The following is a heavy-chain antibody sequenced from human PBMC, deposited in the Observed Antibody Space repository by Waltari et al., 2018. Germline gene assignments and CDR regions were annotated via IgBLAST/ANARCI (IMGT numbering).Heavy chain of an antibody. J-gene: IGHJ4*02. CDR2: ISGYGEDT. Sequence: EVQLLESGGALVQQGGALRLSCAGSGLTVDNYAMTWVRQRPGKGLEWVSVISGYGEDTHYAAPVKGRFTISRDNSKKKLYLQMNSLRDEDTAIYYCNAGYGADWGRGTLVTVSS. D-gene: IGHD5-18*01. CDR1: GLTVDNYA. V-gene: IGHV3-23*01. CDR3: NAGYGAD.